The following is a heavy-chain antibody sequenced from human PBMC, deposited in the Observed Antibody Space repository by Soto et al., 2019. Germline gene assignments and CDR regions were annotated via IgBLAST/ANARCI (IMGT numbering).Heavy chain of an antibody. CDR3: ARGRTSWFDP. CDR2: IYYSGST. Sequence: ETLSLTCTVSGGSVSSGSYYWSWIRQPPGKGLEWIGYIYYSGSTNYNPPLKSRVTISVDTSKNQFSLKLSSVTAADTAVYYCARGRTSWFDPWGQGTLVTVSS. J-gene: IGHJ5*02. CDR1: GGSVSSGSYY. V-gene: IGHV4-61*01.